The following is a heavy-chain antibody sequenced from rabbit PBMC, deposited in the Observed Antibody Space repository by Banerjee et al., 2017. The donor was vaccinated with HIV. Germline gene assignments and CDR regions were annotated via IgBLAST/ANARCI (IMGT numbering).Heavy chain of an antibody. V-gene: IGHV1S40*01. CDR2: IGTGSSGST. CDR1: GFSFSSSYY. J-gene: IGHJ6*01. Sequence: QSLEESGGDLVKPGASLTLTCTASGFSFSSSYYICWVRQAPGKGLEWIACIGTGSSGSTYDASWAKGRFTTSKTSSTAVTLQMTRLTAADTASYCWARLAAIVANSYDLWGQGTPVTVS. D-gene: IGHD2-1*01. CDR3: ARLAAIVANSYDL.